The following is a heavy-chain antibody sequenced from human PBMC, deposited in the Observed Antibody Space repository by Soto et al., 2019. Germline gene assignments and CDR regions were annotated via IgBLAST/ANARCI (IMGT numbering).Heavy chain of an antibody. Sequence: QVQLVESGGGVVQPGRSLRLSCVAPGVIFSGYGMHWVRQAPGKGLEWVAVIRFDGSNIYYADSVKGRFTISRDNSRNTLYLQMNSLRTEDTVVYYCGREGVGDTVFFGYFDYWGQGAVVTVSS. J-gene: IGHJ4*02. CDR3: GREGVGDTVFFGYFDY. CDR2: IRFDGSNI. CDR1: GVIFSGYG. D-gene: IGHD1-26*01. V-gene: IGHV3-33*01.